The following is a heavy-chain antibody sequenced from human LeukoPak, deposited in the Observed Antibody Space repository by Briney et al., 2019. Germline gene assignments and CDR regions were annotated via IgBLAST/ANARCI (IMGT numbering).Heavy chain of an antibody. CDR3: ARQHTNGWYYFDY. Sequence: ASVKVSCKASGYTFTGYYIHWVRQAPGQGLEWMGWTNPNSGGTNYAQKFQGRVTMTRDTSISTAYMDLSRLRSDDTAVYYCARQHTNGWYYFDYWGQGTLVTVSS. J-gene: IGHJ4*02. V-gene: IGHV1-2*02. D-gene: IGHD6-19*01. CDR1: GYTFTGYY. CDR2: TNPNSGGT.